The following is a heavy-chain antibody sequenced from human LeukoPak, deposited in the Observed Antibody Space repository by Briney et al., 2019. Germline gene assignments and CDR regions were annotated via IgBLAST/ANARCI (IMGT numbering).Heavy chain of an antibody. J-gene: IGHJ4*02. V-gene: IGHV1-2*02. CDR1: GYTFTGYY. D-gene: IGHD3-22*01. CDR2: INPNSGGT. Sequence: ASVKVSCKASGYTFTGYYMHWVRQAPGQGLEWMGWINPNSGGTNYAQKFQGRVTMTRDTSISTAYMELSRLRSDDTAVYYCARVQYYYDSRGFYANDSGGRGTLVPVSS. CDR3: ARVQYYYDSRGFYANDS.